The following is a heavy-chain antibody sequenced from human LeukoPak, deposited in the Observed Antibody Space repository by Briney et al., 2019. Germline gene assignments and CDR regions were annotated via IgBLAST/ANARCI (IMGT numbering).Heavy chain of an antibody. CDR2: IYPGDSDT. V-gene: IGHV5-51*01. Sequence: GESLKISCKGSGHSFTSYWIGWVRQMPGKGLEWMGIIYPGDSDTRYSPSFQGQVTISADKSNSTAYLQWSSLKASDTAMYYCARMRFGELLYPYYYGMDVWGQGTTVTVSS. CDR3: ARMRFGELLYPYYYGMDV. CDR1: GHSFTSYW. J-gene: IGHJ6*02. D-gene: IGHD3-10*01.